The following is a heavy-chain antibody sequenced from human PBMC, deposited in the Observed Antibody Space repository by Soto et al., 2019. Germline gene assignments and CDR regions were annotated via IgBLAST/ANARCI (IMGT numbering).Heavy chain of an antibody. J-gene: IGHJ6*02. CDR1: GFTFSSYG. CDR3: ARGLDGGWDYYYYGMDV. V-gene: IGHV3-33*01. CDR2: IWYDGSNK. Sequence: QVQLVESGGGVVQPGRSLRLSCAAYGFTFSSYGMHWVRQATGKGMEWVAVIWYDGSNKYYADSVKGRFTISRDNSKNTLYLQMNSLRAEDTAVYYCARGLDGGWDYYYYGMDVWGQGTTVTVSS. D-gene: IGHD6-19*01.